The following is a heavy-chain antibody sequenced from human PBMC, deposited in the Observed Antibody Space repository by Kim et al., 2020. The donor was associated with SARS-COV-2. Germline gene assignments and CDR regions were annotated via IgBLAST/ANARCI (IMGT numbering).Heavy chain of an antibody. V-gene: IGHV1-18*01. J-gene: IGHJ5*02. CDR3: ARDKVEGSSWSNWFDP. D-gene: IGHD6-13*01. CDR2: ISAYNGNT. CDR1: GYTFTSYG. Sequence: ASVKVSCKASGYTFTSYGISWVRQAPGQGLEWMGWISAYNGNTNYAQKLQGRVTMTTDTSTSTAYMELRSLRSDDTAVYYCARDKVEGSSWSNWFDPWGQGTLVTVSS.